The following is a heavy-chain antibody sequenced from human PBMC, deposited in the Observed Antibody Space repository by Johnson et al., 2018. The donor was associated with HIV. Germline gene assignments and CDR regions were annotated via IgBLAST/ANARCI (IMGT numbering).Heavy chain of an antibody. CDR1: VFTFSDYY. J-gene: IGHJ3*01. V-gene: IGHV3-11*04. Sequence: QEKLVESGGGLVKPGGSLRLSCAASVFTFSDYYMSWIRQAPGKGLEWVSYISSSGSTIYYADSVKGRFTISRDNSKNTQYLQMNSLRVEDTGLYYCAKAYCPGCDAFDVWGHGTMVTVSS. CDR3: AKAYCPGCDAFDV. D-gene: IGHD2-21*01. CDR2: ISSSGSTI.